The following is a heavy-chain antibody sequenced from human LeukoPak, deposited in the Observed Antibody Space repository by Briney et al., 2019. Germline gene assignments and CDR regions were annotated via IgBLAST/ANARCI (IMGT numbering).Heavy chain of an antibody. J-gene: IGHJ4*02. V-gene: IGHV3-30*02. CDR1: GFTFSSYG. D-gene: IGHD2-15*01. CDR2: IRYDGSNK. Sequence: GGSLRLSCAASGFTFSSYGMHWVRQAPGKGLEWVAFIRYDGSNKYYADSVKGRFTISRDNSKNTLYLQMNSLRAEDTAVYYCARDKVDGCSGGSCYYYYFDYWGQGTLVTVSS. CDR3: ARDKVDGCSGGSCYYYYFDY.